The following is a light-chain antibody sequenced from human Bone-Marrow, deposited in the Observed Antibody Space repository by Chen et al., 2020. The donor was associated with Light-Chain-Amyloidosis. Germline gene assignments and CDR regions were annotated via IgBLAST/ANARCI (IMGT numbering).Light chain of an antibody. CDR2: EDN. J-gene: IGLJ3*02. V-gene: IGLV6-57*02. CDR1: SGSIASNY. CDR3: QSYDSSNLV. Sequence: NFMLTQPHSVSESPGKTVTISCTGSSGSIASNYVQWYQQRPGSAPTTVIYEDNQRPSGVPDLFSGSIDSSSNSASLTISGLKTEDEAGYYCQSYDSSNLVFGGGTKLTVL.